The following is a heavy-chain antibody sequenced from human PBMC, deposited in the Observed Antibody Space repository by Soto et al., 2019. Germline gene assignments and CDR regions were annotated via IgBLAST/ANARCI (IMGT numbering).Heavy chain of an antibody. CDR2: ITGSGSDT. CDR3: AKLGSSAWSPHYYFDY. J-gene: IGHJ4*02. V-gene: IGHV3-23*01. Sequence: GGSLRLSCAASGFTFNNYAMGWVRQAPGKGLEWVSAITGSGSDTYYLDSVKGRFTISRDNSRNTLFLQVNSLRAEDKAIYYCAKLGSSAWSPHYYFDYWGQGTLVTVSS. CDR1: GFTFNNYA. D-gene: IGHD3-10*01.